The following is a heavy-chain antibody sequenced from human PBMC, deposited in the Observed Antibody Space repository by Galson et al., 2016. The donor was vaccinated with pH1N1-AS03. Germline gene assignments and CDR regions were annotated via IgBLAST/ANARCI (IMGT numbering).Heavy chain of an antibody. J-gene: IGHJ1*01. CDR1: GFSSSEYD. CDR2: SSVDGINK. CDR3: GNGWSSSCAGH. D-gene: IGHD2-15*01. Sequence: SLRLSCAASGFSSSEYDMHWARQAPGKGLEWVALSSVDGINKYYGDSVKGRFTISRDNSKNTLYLQMNSLRAEDTAVYYCGNGWSSSCAGHLGQGTLVTVSS. V-gene: IGHV3-30*18.